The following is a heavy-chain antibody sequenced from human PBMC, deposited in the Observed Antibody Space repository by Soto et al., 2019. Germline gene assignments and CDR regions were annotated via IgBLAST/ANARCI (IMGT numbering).Heavy chain of an antibody. D-gene: IGHD3-9*01. CDR3: ARDQYFDWFNYYYGMDV. CDR2: ISYDGSNK. Sequence: GGSLRLSCAASGFTFSSYAMHWVRQAPGKGLEWVAVISYDGSNKYYADSVKGRFTISRDNSKNTLYLQMNSLRAEDTAVYYCARDQYFDWFNYYYGMDVWGQGTTVTVSS. J-gene: IGHJ6*02. CDR1: GFTFSSYA. V-gene: IGHV3-30-3*01.